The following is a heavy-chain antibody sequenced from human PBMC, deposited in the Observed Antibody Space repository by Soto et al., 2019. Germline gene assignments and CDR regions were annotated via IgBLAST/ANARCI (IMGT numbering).Heavy chain of an antibody. V-gene: IGHV1-8*02. J-gene: IGHJ6*04. CDR1: GYTFTSYD. D-gene: IGHD1-7*01. Sequence: ASVKVSCKASGYTFTSYDINWVRQAPGRGLEWMGWMNPNNGNTGYAQKLQGRVTMTTNTSISTAYMELSSLRSEDTAVYYCARRNYVDYYYAMDVWGKGTTVT. CDR3: ARRNYVDYYYAMDV. CDR2: MNPNNGNT.